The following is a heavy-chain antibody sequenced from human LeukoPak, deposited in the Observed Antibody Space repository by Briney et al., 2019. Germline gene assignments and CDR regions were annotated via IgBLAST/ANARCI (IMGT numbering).Heavy chain of an antibody. D-gene: IGHD2-15*01. CDR1: GFTFSSYS. V-gene: IGHV3-21*01. Sequence: GGSLRLSCAASGFTFSSYSMNWVRQAPGKGLEWVSSISSSSSYIYYADSVKGRFTISRDNAKNSLYLQMNSLRAEDTAVYYCARGWYCSGGSCYSFDYWGQGTLVTVSS. CDR2: ISSSSSYI. J-gene: IGHJ4*02. CDR3: ARGWYCSGGSCYSFDY.